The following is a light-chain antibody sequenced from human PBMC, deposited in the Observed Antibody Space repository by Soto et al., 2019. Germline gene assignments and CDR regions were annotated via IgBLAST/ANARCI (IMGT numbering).Light chain of an antibody. CDR3: QKCGSSQWK. CDR1: QSVTNSF. CDR2: GAS. V-gene: IGKV3-20*01. Sequence: LLLAQSPGHLSFSPVSLSPTSFISSQSVTNSFLAWYQQKPGQDHRIIIYGASRRATGIPDRFSGGGSGTDFTLTIRRLEPEDFAVYYCQKCGSSQWKVGQGNQGDIK. J-gene: IGKJ1*01.